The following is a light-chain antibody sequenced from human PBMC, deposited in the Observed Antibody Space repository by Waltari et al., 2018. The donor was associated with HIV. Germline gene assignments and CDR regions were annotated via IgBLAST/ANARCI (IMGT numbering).Light chain of an antibody. Sequence: QSVLTQTPSASGTPGQRVTISCSGSSSNIGSNYVYWYQQLPGTAPKLFIYRNNQRPSGVPDRFSVSKSGTAASLAISGVRSEDEADYYCAAWDNSLSVLVVFGGGTKLTVL. CDR2: RNN. V-gene: IGLV1-47*01. CDR1: SSNIGSNY. CDR3: AAWDNSLSVLVV. J-gene: IGLJ2*01.